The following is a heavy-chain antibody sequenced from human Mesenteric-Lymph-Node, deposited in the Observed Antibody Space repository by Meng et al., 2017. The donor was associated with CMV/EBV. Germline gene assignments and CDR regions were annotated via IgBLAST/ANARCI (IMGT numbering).Heavy chain of an antibody. CDR2: IYYSGST. V-gene: IGHV4-59*01. CDR3: ARFSATGAYYYGMDV. D-gene: IGHD1-1*01. J-gene: IGHJ6*02. CDR1: GGSISGYY. Sequence: SETLSLTCPVSGGSISGYYWSWIRQPPGRGLEWIGYIYYSGSTNYNPSPESRVTISVDTSKNHFSLKLSSATAADTAVYYCARFSATGAYYYGMDVWGQGTTVTVSS.